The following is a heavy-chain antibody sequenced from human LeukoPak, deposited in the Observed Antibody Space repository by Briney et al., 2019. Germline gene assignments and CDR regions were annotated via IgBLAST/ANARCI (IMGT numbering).Heavy chain of an antibody. CDR3: ARDSSGSGGDYYYGMDV. CDR1: GFIFSSYW. Sequence: PGGSLRLSCAASGFIFSSYWMTWVRQAPGKGLEWVSVFYRDGVTYSADSVKGRFIVSRDNSKNTLYLQMNSLRAEDTAVYYCARDSSGSGGDYYYGMDVWGQGTTVTVSS. D-gene: IGHD6-19*01. J-gene: IGHJ6*02. CDR2: FYRDGVT. V-gene: IGHV3-66*01.